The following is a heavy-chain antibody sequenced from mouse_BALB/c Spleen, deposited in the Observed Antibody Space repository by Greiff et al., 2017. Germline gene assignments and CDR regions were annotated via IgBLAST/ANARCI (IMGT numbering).Heavy chain of an antibody. CDR2: ISTYYGDA. V-gene: IGHV1S137*01. D-gene: IGHD3-2*01. CDR1: GYTFTDYA. J-gene: IGHJ3*01. Sequence: VQLQQSGAELVRPGVSVKISCKGSGYTFTDYAMHWVKQSHAKSLEWIGVISTYYGDASYNQKFKGKATMTVDKSSSTAYMELARLTSEDSAIYYCARPDSSGPFAYWGQGTLVTVSA. CDR3: ARPDSSGPFAY.